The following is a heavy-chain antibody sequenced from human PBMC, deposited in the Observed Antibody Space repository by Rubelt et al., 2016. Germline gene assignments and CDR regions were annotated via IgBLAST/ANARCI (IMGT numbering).Heavy chain of an antibody. CDR1: GGSISSSSYY. J-gene: IGHJ3*02. D-gene: IGHD6-13*01. CDR3: ARDQQQLDAFDI. V-gene: IGHV4-39*07. Sequence: QLQLQESGPGLVKPSETLSLTCTVSGGSISSSSYYWGWIRQPPGKGLEWIGSIYYSGSTYYNPSLKSRFTISVDTSKNQFSLKLSSVTAADTAVYYCARDQQQLDAFDIWGQGTMVTVSS. CDR2: IYYSGST.